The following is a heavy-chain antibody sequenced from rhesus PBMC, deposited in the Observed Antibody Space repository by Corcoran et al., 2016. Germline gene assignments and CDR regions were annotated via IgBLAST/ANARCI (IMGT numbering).Heavy chain of an antibody. V-gene: IGHV4-173*01. J-gene: IGHJ4*01. CDR2: ISGRGGNT. D-gene: IGHD4-23*01. CDR3: ARDRAVTRPFDY. Sequence: QLQLQESGPGLVKPSETLSLTCAVSGGSIRSNYWSWIRQSPGKGREWIERISGRGGNTDNNPSLKSRVNISTDTSENQFSRKLNSVTAADTAGYYCARDRAVTRPFDYWGQGVLVTVSS. CDR1: GGSIRSNY.